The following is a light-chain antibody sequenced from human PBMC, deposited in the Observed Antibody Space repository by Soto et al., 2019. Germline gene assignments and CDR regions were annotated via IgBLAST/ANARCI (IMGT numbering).Light chain of an antibody. CDR3: HQYNNWPIT. J-gene: IGKJ5*01. V-gene: IGKV3-15*01. CDR2: DAS. CDR1: QSVSTN. Sequence: EIVMTQSPATLSVSPGERATLSCRASQSVSTNLAWYQQKPGQAPRLLIYDASTRATGLPARFSGSGSGTEFTLTISSLHSEDFGVYYCHQYNNWPITFGQGPRLEI.